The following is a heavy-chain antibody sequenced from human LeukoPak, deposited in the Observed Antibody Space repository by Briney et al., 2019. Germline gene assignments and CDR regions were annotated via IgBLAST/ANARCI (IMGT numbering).Heavy chain of an antibody. V-gene: IGHV3-48*03. CDR3: ARDWEEQVGAPTAGAFDI. J-gene: IGHJ3*02. CDR1: GFTFSSYE. Sequence: PGGSLRLSCAASGFTFSSYEMNWVRQPPGKGLEWVSYISSSGSTIYYADSVKGRFTISMDNAKNSLYLQMNSLRAEDTAVYYCARDWEEQVGAPTAGAFDIWGQGTMVTVSS. D-gene: IGHD1-26*01. CDR2: ISSSGSTI.